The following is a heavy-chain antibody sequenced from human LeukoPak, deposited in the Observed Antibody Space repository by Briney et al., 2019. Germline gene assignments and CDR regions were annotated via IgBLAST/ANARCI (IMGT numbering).Heavy chain of an antibody. J-gene: IGHJ6*03. Sequence: PSETLSLTCTVSGVSISGNYWSWIRQPPGKGLEWIGYIFYTGSTNYNPSLQSRVTILLDTSKNQFSLKLSSVSAADTAVYYCARASDILTGYYANYYYYYYMDVWGKGTTVTISS. V-gene: IGHV4-59*08. CDR3: ARASDILTGYYANYYYYYYMDV. D-gene: IGHD3-9*01. CDR1: GVSISGNY. CDR2: IFYTGST.